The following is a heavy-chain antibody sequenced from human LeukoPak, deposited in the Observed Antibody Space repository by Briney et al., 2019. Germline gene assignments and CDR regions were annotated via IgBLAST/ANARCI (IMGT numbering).Heavy chain of an antibody. D-gene: IGHD6-19*01. J-gene: IGHJ6*03. CDR2: INPNSGGR. V-gene: IGHV1-2*02. CDR3: ARNGHISAWSYYYYYVDV. Sequence: ASVKVSCKASGYTFTGYYMHWVRQAPGQGLEWMGWINPNSGGRKYAQKFQGRVTMTRDTSISTAYMELSGLGSDDTAVYYCARNGHISAWSYYYYYVDVWGIGTTVTVSS. CDR1: GYTFTGYY.